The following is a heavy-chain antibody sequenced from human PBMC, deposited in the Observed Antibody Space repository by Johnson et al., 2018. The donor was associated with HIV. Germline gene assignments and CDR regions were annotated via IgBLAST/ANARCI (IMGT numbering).Heavy chain of an antibody. Sequence: ISSGGGSTYYADSVKGRFTISRDNSKNSLYLQMNSLRTEDTALYYCAKGGGSGWSDAFDIWGQGTMVTVSS. CDR2: ISSGGGST. V-gene: IGHV3-43*01. CDR3: AKGGGSGWSDAFDI. D-gene: IGHD6-19*01. J-gene: IGHJ3*02.